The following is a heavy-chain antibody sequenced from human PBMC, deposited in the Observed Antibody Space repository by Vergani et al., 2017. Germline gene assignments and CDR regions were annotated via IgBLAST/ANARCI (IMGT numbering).Heavy chain of an antibody. CDR3: VKESGLLWFEELTLLDY. V-gene: IGHV3-64D*06. CDR2: ISSNGGST. J-gene: IGHJ4*02. CDR1: GFTFSSYA. Sequence: EVQLVESGGGLVQPGGSLRLSCSASGFTFSSYAMHWVRQAPGKGLEYVSAISSNGGSTYYADSVKGRFTISRDNSKNTLYLQMSSLRAEDTAVYYCVKESGLLWFEELTLLDYWGQGTLVTVSS. D-gene: IGHD3-10*01.